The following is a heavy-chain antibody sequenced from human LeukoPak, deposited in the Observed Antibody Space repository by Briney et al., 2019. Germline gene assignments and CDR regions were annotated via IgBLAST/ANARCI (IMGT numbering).Heavy chain of an antibody. CDR3: AGEGGYFDY. V-gene: IGHV4-30-2*01. D-gene: IGHD3-16*01. CDR1: GGSISSGGYS. CDR2: IYHSGST. J-gene: IGHJ4*02. Sequence: SETLSLTCAVSGGSISSGGYSWSWIRQPPGKGLEWIGYIYHSGSTYYNPSLKSRVTISVDRSKNQFSLKLSSVTAADTAVYYCAGEGGYFDYWGQGTLVTVSS.